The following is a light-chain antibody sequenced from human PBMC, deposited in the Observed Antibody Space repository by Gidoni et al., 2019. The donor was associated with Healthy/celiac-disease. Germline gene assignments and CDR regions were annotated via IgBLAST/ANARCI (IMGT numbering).Light chain of an antibody. CDR3: QQYGSSPRT. V-gene: IGKV3D-20*01. CDR1: QSVSSSY. Sequence: EIVLTQSPATLSLSPGERATLSCGARQSVSSSYLAWYQQKPGLAPRLLIYDASSRATGIPDMFSGSVGGKDFTLTISRLEPEDLAVYYCQQYGSSPRTFGQGTKLEIK. CDR2: DAS. J-gene: IGKJ2*01.